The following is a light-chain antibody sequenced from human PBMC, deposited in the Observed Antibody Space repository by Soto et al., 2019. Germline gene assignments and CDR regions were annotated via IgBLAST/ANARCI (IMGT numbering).Light chain of an antibody. J-gene: IGKJ2*01. CDR1: QSVSSSY. Sequence: EVVLTQSPGTLSLSPGERDTLSCRASQSVSSSYLAWYQQNPGQAPRLLIYGASSRATGIPDRFSGSGSGTDFPLTISRLEAEDFAVYYCQQYGSSPGTFGQGTKLEIK. CDR2: GAS. V-gene: IGKV3-20*01. CDR3: QQYGSSPGT.